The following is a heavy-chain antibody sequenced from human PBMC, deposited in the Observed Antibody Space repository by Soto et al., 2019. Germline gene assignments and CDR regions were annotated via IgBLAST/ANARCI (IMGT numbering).Heavy chain of an antibody. CDR1: GGSISGYY. D-gene: IGHD1-26*01. CDR3: ARSGSKYGANAFDI. V-gene: IGHV4-59*01. Sequence: SETLSLTCTVSGGSISGYYWNWIRQPPGKGLEYIGHIYYIGTTNYNPSLKSRATISVDTSKNQFSLKLTSVTAADTAVYFCARSGSKYGANAFDIWDQGTMVTDS. J-gene: IGHJ3*02. CDR2: IYYIGTT.